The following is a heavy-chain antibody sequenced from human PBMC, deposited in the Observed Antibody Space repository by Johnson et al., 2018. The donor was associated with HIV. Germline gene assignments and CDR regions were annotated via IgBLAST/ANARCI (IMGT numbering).Heavy chain of an antibody. J-gene: IGHJ3*02. D-gene: IGHD5-18*01. CDR2: ISGSGRSI. Sequence: VQLVESGGGLVQPGGSLRLSCAASGFTFSSYWMHWVRQAPGKGLVWVSYISGSGRSIYYADSLKGRFSISRDNAKNSLYLQMNSLRAEDTAVYFCARAYSYGYGDTDALDMWGQGTMVTVSS. V-gene: IGHV3-48*04. CDR1: GFTFSSYW. CDR3: ARAYSYGYGDTDALDM.